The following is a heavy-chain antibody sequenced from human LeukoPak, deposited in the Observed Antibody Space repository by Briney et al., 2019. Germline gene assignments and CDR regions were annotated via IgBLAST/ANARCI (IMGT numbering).Heavy chain of an antibody. CDR3: AREFQEYYYDSSGYPSDY. J-gene: IGHJ4*02. CDR2: INPSGGST. Sequence: ASVKVSCKASGYTSTSYYMHWVRQAPGQGLEWMGIINPSGGSTSYAQRFQGRVTMTRDTSTSTVYMELSSLRSEDTAVYYCAREFQEYYYDSSGYPSDYWGQGTLVTVSS. CDR1: GYTSTSYY. V-gene: IGHV1-46*01. D-gene: IGHD3-22*01.